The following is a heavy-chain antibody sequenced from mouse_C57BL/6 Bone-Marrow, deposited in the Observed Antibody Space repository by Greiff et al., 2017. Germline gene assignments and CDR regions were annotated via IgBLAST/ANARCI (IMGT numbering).Heavy chain of an antibody. CDR3: ARGDYGSAWFAY. D-gene: IGHD1-1*01. Sequence: QVQLQQPGAELVRPGSSVKLSCKASGYTFTSYWMHWVKQRPIQGLEWIGNIDPSDSETHYNQKFKDKATLTVDKSSSTAYIQLSSLTSEDSAVYYCARGDYGSAWFAYWGQGTLVTVSA. CDR2: IDPSDSET. V-gene: IGHV1-52*01. J-gene: IGHJ3*01. CDR1: GYTFTSYW.